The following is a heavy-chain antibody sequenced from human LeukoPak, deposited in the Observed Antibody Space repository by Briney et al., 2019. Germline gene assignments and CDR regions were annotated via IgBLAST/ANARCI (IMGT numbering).Heavy chain of an antibody. CDR2: ISASGGST. Sequence: PGASLRLSCAASEFTFSSYAMTWVRQAPGKGLEWVSAISASGGSTYYADSVKGRFTISRDSSKNTLYLQMNSLRAEDTAVYCCAKAKTAGTSRYYYYGMDVWGQGTTVTVSS. D-gene: IGHD6-13*01. V-gene: IGHV3-23*01. CDR1: EFTFSSYA. CDR3: AKAKTAGTSRYYYYGMDV. J-gene: IGHJ6*02.